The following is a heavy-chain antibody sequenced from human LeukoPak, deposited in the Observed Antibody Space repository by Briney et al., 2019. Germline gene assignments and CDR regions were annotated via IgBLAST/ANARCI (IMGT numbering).Heavy chain of an antibody. J-gene: IGHJ6*04. V-gene: IGHV1-18*03. Sequence: GASVKVSCKASGYTFTSYGISWVRQAPGQGLEWMGWISAYNGNTNYAQKPQGRVTMTTDTSTSTAYMELRSLRSDDMAVYYCARLGYCSSTSCPRKYYYYGMDVWGKGTTVTVSS. CDR1: GYTFTSYG. CDR2: ISAYNGNT. D-gene: IGHD2-2*03. CDR3: ARLGYCSSTSCPRKYYYYGMDV.